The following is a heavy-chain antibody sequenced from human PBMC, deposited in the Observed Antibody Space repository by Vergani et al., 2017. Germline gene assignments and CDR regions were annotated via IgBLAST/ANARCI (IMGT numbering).Heavy chain of an antibody. J-gene: IGHJ1*01. CDR3: ATKSCGTPGCQIGYFRE. Sequence: EVQLVESGGGLIQPGRSLRLSCAASGFTFDDYAVHWVRQPPGKGLEWVSGISWNSGYIGYADSVKGRFTISRDNAKNSLYLQMNSLRAEDTALYYCATKSCGTPGCQIGYFREWGQGTLVTVSS. D-gene: IGHD1-1*01. V-gene: IGHV3-9*01. CDR2: ISWNSGYI. CDR1: GFTFDDYA.